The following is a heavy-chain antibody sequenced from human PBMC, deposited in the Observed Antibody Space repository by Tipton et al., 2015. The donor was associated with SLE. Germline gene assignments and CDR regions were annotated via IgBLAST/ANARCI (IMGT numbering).Heavy chain of an antibody. CDR3: AKIPSLYSAPTH. V-gene: IGHV3-74*01. D-gene: IGHD2-15*01. Sequence: SLRLSCAASGFTFSSYYMHWVRQAPGEGLVWVSRITSDGSRTNYADSVKGRFTISRDNAKNTLYLQMNSLRAEDTAVYYCAKIPSLYSAPTHWGQGTLVTVSS. CDR2: ITSDGSRT. J-gene: IGHJ4*02. CDR1: GFTFSSYY.